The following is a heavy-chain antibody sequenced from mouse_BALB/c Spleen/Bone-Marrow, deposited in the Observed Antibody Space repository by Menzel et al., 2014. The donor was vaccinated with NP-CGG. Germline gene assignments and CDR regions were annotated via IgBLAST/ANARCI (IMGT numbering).Heavy chain of an antibody. V-gene: IGHV5-6-3*01. J-gene: IGHJ4*01. CDR3: ARDYYGSSYAMDY. Sequence: EVKLMESGGGLVQPGGSLKLSCAASGFTFSSYGVSWVRQTPDKRLELVATINSNGDSTYYPDSVKGRFTISRDNAKNALYLQMSSLKSEDTAMYYCARDYYGSSYAMDYWGQGTSVTVSS. D-gene: IGHD1-1*01. CDR2: INSNGDST. CDR1: GFTFSSYG.